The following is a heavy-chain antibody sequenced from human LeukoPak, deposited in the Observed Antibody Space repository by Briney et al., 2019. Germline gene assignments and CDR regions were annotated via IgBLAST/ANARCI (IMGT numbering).Heavy chain of an antibody. V-gene: IGHV4-4*02. CDR3: ARAKLRYFDWLLRGRWFDP. CDR2: IHHSGST. J-gene: IGHJ5*02. CDR1: GGSISSCNW. D-gene: IGHD3-9*01. Sequence: SETLSLTCAVSGGSISSCNWWSWVRQPPGKGLEWIGEIHHSGSTNYNPSLKSRVTISVDTSKNQFSLKLSSVTAADTAVYYCARAKLRYFDWLLRGRWFDPWGQGTLVTVSS.